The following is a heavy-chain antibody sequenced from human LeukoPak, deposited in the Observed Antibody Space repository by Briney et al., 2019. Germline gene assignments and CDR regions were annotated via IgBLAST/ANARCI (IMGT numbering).Heavy chain of an antibody. J-gene: IGHJ4*02. V-gene: IGHV1-69*13. Sequence: GASVKVSCKTSGGTFNSYTINWVRQAPGQGLEWMGGIIPIFNTANYAQKFQDRVTITADESTSTAYMELSILRSEDTAVYYCARDQNYYGSGSLDYWGQGTLVTVSS. CDR1: GGTFNSYT. D-gene: IGHD3-10*01. CDR2: IIPIFNTA. CDR3: ARDQNYYGSGSLDY.